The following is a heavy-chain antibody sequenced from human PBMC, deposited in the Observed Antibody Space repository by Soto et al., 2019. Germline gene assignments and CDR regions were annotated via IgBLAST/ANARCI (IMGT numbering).Heavy chain of an antibody. Sequence: PGASVKISCQRSAHTSTDDFITLVVQIPGKGLEWMGRIDPSDSHTKYSPSFQGHITISADNSITSVYLQWSSLKASDTAMYYCARHSRIATPLDSWGQGTLVTVSS. CDR2: IDPSDSHT. CDR3: ARHSRIATPLDS. V-gene: IGHV5-10-1*01. CDR1: AHTSTDDF. J-gene: IGHJ4*02. D-gene: IGHD6-6*01.